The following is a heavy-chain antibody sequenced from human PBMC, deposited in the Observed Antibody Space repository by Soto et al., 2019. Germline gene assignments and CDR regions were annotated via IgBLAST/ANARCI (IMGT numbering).Heavy chain of an antibody. CDR2: ISGSGGST. CDR3: AKDWGYNWNYPGSAFDI. V-gene: IGHV3-23*01. Sequence: PGGSLRLSCAASGFTFSSYAMSWVRQAPGKGLEWVSAISGSGGSTYYADSVKGRFTISRDNSKNTLYLQMNSLRAEDTAVYYCAKDWGYNWNYPGSAFDIWGQGTMVTVSS. CDR1: GFTFSSYA. J-gene: IGHJ3*02. D-gene: IGHD1-7*01.